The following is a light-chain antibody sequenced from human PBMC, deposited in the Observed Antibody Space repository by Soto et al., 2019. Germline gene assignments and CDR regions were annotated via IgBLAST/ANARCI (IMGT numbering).Light chain of an antibody. CDR3: QQYNGWPWT. J-gene: IGKJ1*01. CDR1: QAIDSW. Sequence: DIQMTQSPSSVSASVGDRVTITCRASQAIDSWLAWYQQKPGEAPKLLIFTGSLLHSGVPPRFSGSGSGTDFTLTISSLQPEDFAVYYCQQYNGWPWTFGLGTKVEI. CDR2: TGS. V-gene: IGKV1-12*01.